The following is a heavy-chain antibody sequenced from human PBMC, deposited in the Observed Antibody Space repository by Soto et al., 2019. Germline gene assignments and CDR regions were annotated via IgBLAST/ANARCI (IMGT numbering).Heavy chain of an antibody. Sequence: GASVKVSCKVSGYTLTELSMHWVRQAPGKGLEWMGGFDPEDGETIYAQKYQRRVTITEDTSTDTAYMELSSLRSEDTAVYYCATYAYYYGSGWRLGRTWGAFDIWGQGTMVTVSS. CDR3: ATYAYYYGSGWRLGRTWGAFDI. CDR2: FDPEDGET. J-gene: IGHJ3*02. CDR1: GYTLTELS. V-gene: IGHV1-24*01. D-gene: IGHD3-10*01.